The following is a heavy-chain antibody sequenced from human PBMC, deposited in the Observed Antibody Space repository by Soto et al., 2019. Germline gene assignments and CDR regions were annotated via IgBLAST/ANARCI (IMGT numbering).Heavy chain of an antibody. Sequence: EVQLVESGGGLVQSGGSLRLSCAASGFTFSNYWMVWVRQAPGKGLVWVSRINNDGTGIRYADSVKGRFTISRDNGKNTLYLQMTSLRVEDTAVYYCATSPSVPGNDWGQGTLVTVSS. CDR3: ATSPSVPGND. CDR1: GFTFSNYW. D-gene: IGHD1-1*01. CDR2: INNDGTGI. V-gene: IGHV3-74*01. J-gene: IGHJ4*02.